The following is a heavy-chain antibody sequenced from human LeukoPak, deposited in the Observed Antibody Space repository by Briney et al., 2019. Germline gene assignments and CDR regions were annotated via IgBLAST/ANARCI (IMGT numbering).Heavy chain of an antibody. CDR3: ARSGRGTYYYFDL. J-gene: IGHJ4*02. V-gene: IGHV1-18*01. Sequence: ASVKVSCKASGYTFTTYGLSWVRQAPGQGLEWLGWISTYDDNIKYAQSLQGRLTLTIDTSTSTAYMELRSLRSDDTAVYYCARSGRGTYYYFDLWGQGTLVTVSS. CDR2: ISTYDDNI. D-gene: IGHD1-26*01. CDR1: GYTFTTYG.